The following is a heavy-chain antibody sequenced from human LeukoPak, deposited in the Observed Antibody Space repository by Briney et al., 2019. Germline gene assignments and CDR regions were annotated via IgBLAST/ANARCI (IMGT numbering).Heavy chain of an antibody. V-gene: IGHV3-64*01. CDR2: ISSNGGST. J-gene: IGHJ4*02. CDR1: GFTFSSYA. D-gene: IGHD2-21*02. Sequence: GGSLRLSCAASGFTFSSYAMHWVRQAPGKGLEYVPAISSNGGSTYYANSVKGRFTISRDNSRNTLYLQMGSLRAEDMAVYYCARGPNIVVVTAMDYWGQGTLVTVSS. CDR3: ARGPNIVVVTAMDY.